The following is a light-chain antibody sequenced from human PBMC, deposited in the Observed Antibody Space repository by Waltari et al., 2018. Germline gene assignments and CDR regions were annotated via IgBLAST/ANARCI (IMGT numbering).Light chain of an antibody. CDR1: QNIYSN. CDR3: QHYYDNPYS. V-gene: IGKV1-6*01. J-gene: IGKJ2*03. Sequence: IQMTQSPSALSASVGDRVTISCRASQNIYSNLAWYQQKPGKAPKLLIYAASSVQSGIPSRFSGRGSGTDFTLTISSLQPEDSAAYYCQHYYDNPYSFGQGTKVEIK. CDR2: AAS.